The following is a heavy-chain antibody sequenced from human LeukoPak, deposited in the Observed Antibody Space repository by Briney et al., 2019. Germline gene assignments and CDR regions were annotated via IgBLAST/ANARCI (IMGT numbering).Heavy chain of an antibody. V-gene: IGHV3-30-3*01. Sequence: GGSLRLSCAASGFTFSSYAMHWVRQAPGKGLEWVAVISYDGSNKYYADSVKGRFTISRDNSKNTLYLQMNSLRAEDTAVYYCARAPWPKTTVTTHWGQGTLVTVSS. CDR3: ARAPWPKTTVTTH. CDR2: ISYDGSNK. D-gene: IGHD4-17*01. J-gene: IGHJ4*02. CDR1: GFTFSSYA.